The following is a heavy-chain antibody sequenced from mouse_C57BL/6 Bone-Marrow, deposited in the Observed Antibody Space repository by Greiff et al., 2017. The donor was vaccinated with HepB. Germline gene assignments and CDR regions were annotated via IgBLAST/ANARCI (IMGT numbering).Heavy chain of an antibody. V-gene: IGHV1-69*01. J-gene: IGHJ3*01. D-gene: IGHD3-2*02. Sequence: QVQLQQPGAELVMPGASVKLSCKASGYTFTSYWMHWVKQRPGQGLEWIGEIDPSDSYTNYNQKFKGKSTLTVDKSSSTAYMLLSSLTSEDSAVYYCARDSSGYFAWFAYWGQGTLVTVSA. CDR1: GYTFTSYW. CDR3: ARDSSGYFAWFAY. CDR2: IDPSDSYT.